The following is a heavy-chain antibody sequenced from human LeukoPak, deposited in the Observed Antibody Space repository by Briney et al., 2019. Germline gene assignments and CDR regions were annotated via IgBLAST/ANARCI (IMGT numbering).Heavy chain of an antibody. CDR3: ARDRAATQDWVEFDP. Sequence: GGSLRLSCAVSGFSVTNYYMSWVRQAPGKGLEWVSLIRGNGETFYADSVKGRFTISRDDSKSTVYLQMNSLRVENTAVYFCARDRAATQDWVEFDPWGEGTLVTVSS. V-gene: IGHV3-66*03. D-gene: IGHD3/OR15-3a*01. CDR1: GFSVTNYY. J-gene: IGHJ5*02. CDR2: IRGNGET.